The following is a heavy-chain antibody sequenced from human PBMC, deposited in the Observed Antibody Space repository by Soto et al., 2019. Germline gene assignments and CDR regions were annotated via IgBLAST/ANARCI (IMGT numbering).Heavy chain of an antibody. CDR3: TGEVASGY. Sequence: QVQLVESGGGVVQPGRSLRLSCAVSGFTVSTYGMHWVRQAPGKGLEWVAVISRDGGTKYYADYVKCRFTISRDNSRNTLFLEMNSLRGDDMAVYYCTGEVASGYWGQGTLVTVSS. V-gene: IGHV3-30*03. D-gene: IGHD2-8*02. CDR1: GFTVSTYG. CDR2: ISRDGGTK. J-gene: IGHJ4*02.